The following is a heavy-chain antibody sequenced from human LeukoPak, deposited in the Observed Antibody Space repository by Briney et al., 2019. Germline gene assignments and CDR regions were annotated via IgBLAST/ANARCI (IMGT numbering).Heavy chain of an antibody. CDR2: INHSGST. J-gene: IGHJ4*02. CDR1: GGSFSGYY. V-gene: IGHV4-34*01. CDR3: ARETSSVWYDENVY. Sequence: SETLSLTCAVYGGSFSGYYWSWIRQPPGKGLEWIGEINHSGSTNYNPSPKSRVTISVDTSKNQFSLKLSSVTAADTAVYYCARETSSVWYDENVYWRQGTLVTVSS. D-gene: IGHD6-19*01.